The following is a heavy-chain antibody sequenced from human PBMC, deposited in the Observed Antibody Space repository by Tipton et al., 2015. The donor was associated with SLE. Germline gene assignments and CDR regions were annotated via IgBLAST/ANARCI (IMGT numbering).Heavy chain of an antibody. V-gene: IGHV4-34*01. CDR1: GGSISGYY. D-gene: IGHD6-13*01. J-gene: IGHJ6*03. CDR3: ARGRGAAAPIDYYYMDV. Sequence: TLSLTCTVSGGSISGYYWSWIRQPPGKGLEWIGEINHSGSTNYNPSLKSRVTISVDTSKNQFSLKLSSVTAADTAVYYCARGRGAAAPIDYYYMDVWGKGTTVTVSS. CDR2: INHSGST.